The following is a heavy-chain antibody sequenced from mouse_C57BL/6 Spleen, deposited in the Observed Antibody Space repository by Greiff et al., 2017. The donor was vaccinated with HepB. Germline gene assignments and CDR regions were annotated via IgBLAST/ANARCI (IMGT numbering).Heavy chain of an antibody. CDR3: ARRDYGSSYGWYFDV. D-gene: IGHD1-1*01. V-gene: IGHV1-18*01. J-gene: IGHJ1*03. CDR2: INPNNGGT. CDR1: GYTFTDYN. Sequence: EVQLQQSGPELVKPGASVKIPCKASGYTFTDYNMDWVKQSHGKSLEWIGDINPNNGGTIYNQKFKGNATLTVDKSSSTAYMELRSLTSEDTAVYYCARRDYGSSYGWYFDVWGTGTTVTVSS.